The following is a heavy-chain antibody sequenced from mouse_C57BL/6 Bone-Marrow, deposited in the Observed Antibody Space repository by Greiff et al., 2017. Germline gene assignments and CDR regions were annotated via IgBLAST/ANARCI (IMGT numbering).Heavy chain of an antibody. CDR1: GYAFSSSW. D-gene: IGHD2-3*01. J-gene: IGHJ3*01. V-gene: IGHV1-82*01. CDR2: IYPGDGDT. Sequence: VQLQESGPELVKPGASVKISCKASGYAFSSSWMNWVKQRPGKGLEWIGRIYPGDGDTNYNGKFKGKATLTADKSSSTAYMQLSSLTSEDSAVYSCASRGGYYAWFAYWGQGTLVTVSA. CDR3: ASRGGYYAWFAY.